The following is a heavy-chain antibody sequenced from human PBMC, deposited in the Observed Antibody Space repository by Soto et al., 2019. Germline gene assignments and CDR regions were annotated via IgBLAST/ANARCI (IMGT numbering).Heavy chain of an antibody. V-gene: IGHV4-59*08. CDR1: GGSINSYC. Sequence: QVQLQESGPGLVKPSETLSLTCTVSGGSINSYCWSWIRQPPGKGLEWIAYIFDSGNANYNPSLKSRVTLSEDTSTDKFSLTLTSVTAADTAVYYCARHRRTTVAMFDVDNWGQGALVTVSS. CDR3: ARHRRTTVAMFDVDN. CDR2: IFDSGNA. D-gene: IGHD3-10*02. J-gene: IGHJ4*02.